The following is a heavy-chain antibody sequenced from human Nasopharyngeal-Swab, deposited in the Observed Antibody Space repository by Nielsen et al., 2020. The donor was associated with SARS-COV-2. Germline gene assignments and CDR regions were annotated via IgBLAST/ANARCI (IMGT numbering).Heavy chain of an antibody. D-gene: IGHD5-18*01. Sequence: ASVKVSCKASGYTFTSYDINWVRQATGQGLEWMGWMNPNSGNTGYAQKFQGRVTMTRNTSISTAYMELSSLRSEDTGVYYCARFKYSYGFTYYYGMDVWGQGTTVTVSS. CDR2: MNPNSGNT. CDR3: ARFKYSYGFTYYYGMDV. V-gene: IGHV1-8*01. J-gene: IGHJ6*02. CDR1: GYTFTSYD.